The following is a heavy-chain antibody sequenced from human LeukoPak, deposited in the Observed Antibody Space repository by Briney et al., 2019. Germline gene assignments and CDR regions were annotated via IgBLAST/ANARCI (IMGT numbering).Heavy chain of an antibody. Sequence: ASVEVSCKASGYTFTSYGISWVRQAPGQGLEWMGWISAYNGNTNYAQKLQGRVTMTTDTSTSTAYMELRSLRSDDTAVYYCARGDYGDYWQNWFDPWGQGTLITVSS. D-gene: IGHD4-17*01. CDR1: GYTFTSYG. CDR3: ARGDYGDYWQNWFDP. V-gene: IGHV1-18*01. CDR2: ISAYNGNT. J-gene: IGHJ5*02.